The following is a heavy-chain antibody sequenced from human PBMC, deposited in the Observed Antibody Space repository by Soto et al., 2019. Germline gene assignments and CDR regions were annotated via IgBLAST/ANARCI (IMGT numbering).Heavy chain of an antibody. CDR1: GFTFSSYA. CDR3: AKDGGCSSTSCYLAANWFDP. CDR2: ISGSGGST. D-gene: IGHD2-2*01. J-gene: IGHJ5*02. V-gene: IGHV3-23*01. Sequence: VGSLRLSCAASGFTFSSYAMSWVRQAPGKGLEWVSAISGSGGSTYYADSVKGRFTISRDNSKNTLYLQMNSLRAEDTAVYYCAKDGGCSSTSCYLAANWFDPWGQGTLVTVSS.